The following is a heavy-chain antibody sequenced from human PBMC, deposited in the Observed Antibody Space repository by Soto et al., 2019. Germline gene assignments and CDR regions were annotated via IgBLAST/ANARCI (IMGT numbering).Heavy chain of an antibody. J-gene: IGHJ6*02. CDR1: GYTLTELS. D-gene: IGHD6-6*01. CDR3: ATVGYSSSSGGMDV. CDR2: FDPEDGET. Sequence: GASVKVSCKVSGYTLTELSMHWVRQAPGKGLEWMGGFDPEDGETIYAQKFQGRVTMTEDTSTDTAYMELSSLRSEDTAVYYCATVGYSSSSGGMDVWGQGTTVTVSS. V-gene: IGHV1-24*01.